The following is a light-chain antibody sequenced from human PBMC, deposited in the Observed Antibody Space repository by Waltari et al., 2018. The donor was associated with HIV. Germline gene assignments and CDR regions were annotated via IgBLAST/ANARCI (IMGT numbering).Light chain of an antibody. J-gene: IGLJ3*02. CDR1: SGHSSYA. Sequence: QLVLTQSPSASASLGASVKLTCTLSSGHSSYAIAWPQQQPEKGPRYLMKLNSDGSHSKGDGIPDRFSGSSSGAERYLTISSLQSEDEADYYCQTWGTGMVFGGGTKLTVL. CDR3: QTWGTGMV. V-gene: IGLV4-69*01. CDR2: LNSDGSH.